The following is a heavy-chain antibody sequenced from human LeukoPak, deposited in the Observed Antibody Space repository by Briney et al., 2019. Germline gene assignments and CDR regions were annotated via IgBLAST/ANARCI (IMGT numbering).Heavy chain of an antibody. CDR3: ARNSGTENNFDY. V-gene: IGHV5-51*01. CDR2: IYLGDFGI. CDR1: GYSFANYW. Sequence: KCGESLKISCKGSGYSFANYWIGWVRQMPGKGLEWMGVIYLGDFGIRYSLSFQGQVTISADKSISTVYLQWSSLKASDTAMYYCARNSGTENNFDYWGQGTLVTVSS. D-gene: IGHD1-26*01. J-gene: IGHJ4*02.